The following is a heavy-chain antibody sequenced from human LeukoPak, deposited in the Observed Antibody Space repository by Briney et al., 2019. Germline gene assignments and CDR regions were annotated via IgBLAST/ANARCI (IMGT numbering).Heavy chain of an antibody. J-gene: IGHJ6*02. CDR1: GFTFSTYG. V-gene: IGHV3-30*03. CDR2: ISYDGSRE. D-gene: IGHD6-19*01. Sequence: PGKSLRLSCAASGFTFSTYGIHWVRQAPGKGLEWVAVISYDGSRENHAASVKGRFTISRDNSKNTLYLQMNSLKGEDTAIYYCARVAGPGFYYGMDVWGQGTTVIVSS. CDR3: ARVAGPGFYYGMDV.